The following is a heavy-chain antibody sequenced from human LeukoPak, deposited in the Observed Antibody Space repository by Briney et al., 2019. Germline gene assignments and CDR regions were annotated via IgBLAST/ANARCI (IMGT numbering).Heavy chain of an antibody. D-gene: IGHD6-13*01. V-gene: IGHV3-23*01. Sequence: GGSLRLSCAASGFTFSNFAMMWVRQAPGTGLQWVSTITGYGATFYADSVRGRFTIFRDTSMNTLFLQVNSLGAEDTAVFYCAKGAAAGKVDWFDPWGQGTLVTVSS. CDR1: GFTFSNFA. CDR3: AKGAAAGKVDWFDP. J-gene: IGHJ5*02. CDR2: ITGYGAT.